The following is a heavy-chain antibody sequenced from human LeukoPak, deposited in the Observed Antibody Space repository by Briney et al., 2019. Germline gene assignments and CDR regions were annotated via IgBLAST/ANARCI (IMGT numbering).Heavy chain of an antibody. CDR1: GFTFSDHY. CDR2: ISSSGSTI. V-gene: IGHV3-11*01. D-gene: IGHD3-9*01. Sequence: GGSLRLSCAASGFTFSDHYMSWIRQAPGKGLEWVSYISSSGSTIYYADSVKGRFTISRDNAKNSLYLQMNSLRAEDTAVYYCARDQYYDILTGYYRYGMDVWGQGTTVTVSS. CDR3: ARDQYYDILTGYYRYGMDV. J-gene: IGHJ6*02.